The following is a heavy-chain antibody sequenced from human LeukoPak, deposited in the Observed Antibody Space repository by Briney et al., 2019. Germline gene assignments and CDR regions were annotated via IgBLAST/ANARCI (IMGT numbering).Heavy chain of an antibody. Sequence: PSETLSLTCTVSGYSISSGYYWSWIRPSPGKGLEWIGYIYYSGSTNLNPSLKSRVTISVDTSKNQFSLKLSSVTAADTAVYYCARASSGWYNWFDPWGQGTLVTVSS. J-gene: IGHJ5*02. CDR1: GYSISSGYY. CDR3: ARASSGWYNWFDP. CDR2: IYYSGST. V-gene: IGHV4-61*01. D-gene: IGHD6-19*01.